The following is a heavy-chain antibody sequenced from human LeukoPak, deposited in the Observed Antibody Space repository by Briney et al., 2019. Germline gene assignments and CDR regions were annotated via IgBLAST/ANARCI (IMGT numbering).Heavy chain of an antibody. CDR1: GYTFTSYY. CDR3: ARDEDIVVVPAAILRY. CDR2: INPSGGST. Sequence: ASVKASCKASGYTFTSYYMHWVRQAPGQGLEWMGIINPSGGSTSYAQKFQGRVTMTRDTSTSTVYMELSSLRSEDTAVYYCARDEDIVVVPAAILRYWGLGTLVTVSS. D-gene: IGHD2-2*01. V-gene: IGHV1-46*01. J-gene: IGHJ4*02.